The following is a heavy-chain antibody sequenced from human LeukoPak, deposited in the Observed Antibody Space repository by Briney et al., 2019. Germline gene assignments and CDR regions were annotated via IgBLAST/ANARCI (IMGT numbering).Heavy chain of an antibody. J-gene: IGHJ4*02. CDR3: AKDGEITFGGVMIGYFDY. CDR2: IRYDGSNK. CDR1: GFTFSSYG. D-gene: IGHD3-16*01. V-gene: IGHV3-30*02. Sequence: QPGGSLRLSCAASGFTFSSYGMHWVRQAPGKGLEWVAFIRYDGSNKYYADSVKGRFTISRDNSKNTLYLQMNSLRAEDTAVYYCAKDGEITFGGVMIGYFDYWGQGTLVTVSS.